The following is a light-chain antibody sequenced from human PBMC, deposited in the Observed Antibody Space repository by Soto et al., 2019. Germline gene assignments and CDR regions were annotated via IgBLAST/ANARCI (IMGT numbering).Light chain of an antibody. CDR2: AAS. V-gene: IGKV1-8*01. Sequence: AIRMTQSPSSFSASTGDRVTITCRASQGISSYLAWYHQKPGKAPKLLIYAASAFQSGVPSRFSGSGSGTDFTLTISCLQSEDFATYYCQQYYSYPWMFGQGTKVEIK. J-gene: IGKJ1*01. CDR1: QGISSY. CDR3: QQYYSYPWM.